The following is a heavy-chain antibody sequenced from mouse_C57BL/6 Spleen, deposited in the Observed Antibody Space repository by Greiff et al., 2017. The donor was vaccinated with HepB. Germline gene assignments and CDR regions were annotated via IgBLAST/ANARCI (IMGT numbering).Heavy chain of an antibody. CDR2: INYDGSST. D-gene: IGHD1-1*01. CDR3: ARSRYGVVTDYYYAMDY. CDR1: GFTFSDYY. Sequence: EVKLVESEGGLVQPGRSMKLSCTASGFTFSDYYMAWVRQVPEKGLEWVANINYDGSSTYYLDSLKSRFIISRDNAKNILYLQMSSLKSEDTATYYCARSRYGVVTDYYYAMDYWGQGTSVTVSS. V-gene: IGHV5-16*01. J-gene: IGHJ4*01.